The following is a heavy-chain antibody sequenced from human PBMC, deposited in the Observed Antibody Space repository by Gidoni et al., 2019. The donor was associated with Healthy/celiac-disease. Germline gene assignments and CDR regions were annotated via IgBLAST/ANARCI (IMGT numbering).Heavy chain of an antibody. CDR3: ARVRSPSGAAAFDY. CDR2: INPNSGGT. CDR1: GYTFNGYY. J-gene: IGHJ4*02. V-gene: IGHV1-2*07. Sequence: QVQLVKSGAEVTKPGATVEVSCKDSGYTFNGYYMHWVRQAPGQGLEWRGWINPNSGGTNYAHKFQGRVTMTRDTSISTAYMELSRLRSDDTAVYYCARVRSPSGAAAFDYWGQGTLVTVSS. D-gene: IGHD2-15*01.